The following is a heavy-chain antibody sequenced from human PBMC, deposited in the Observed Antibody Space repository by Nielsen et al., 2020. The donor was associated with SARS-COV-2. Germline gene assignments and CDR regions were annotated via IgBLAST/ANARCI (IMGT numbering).Heavy chain of an antibody. J-gene: IGHJ6*02. V-gene: IGHV3-53*04. Sequence: GESLKISCAASGFTVSSNYMSWVRQAPGKGLEWVSVIYSGGSTYYADSVKGRFTISRHNSKNTLYLQMNSLRAEDTAVYYCASIYCSGGSCYSGYYYGMDVWGQGTTVTVSS. CDR3: ASIYCSGGSCYSGYYYGMDV. CDR1: GFTVSSNY. CDR2: IYSGGST. D-gene: IGHD2-15*01.